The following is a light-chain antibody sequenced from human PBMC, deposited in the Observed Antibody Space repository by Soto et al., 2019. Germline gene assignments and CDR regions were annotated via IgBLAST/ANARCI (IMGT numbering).Light chain of an antibody. V-gene: IGLV8-61*01. J-gene: IGLJ3*02. CDR1: SGSVSTSYY. CDR2: STS. Sequence: QAVVTQEPSFSVSPGGTVTLTCGLSSGSVSTSYYPSWYQQTPGQAPRTLIYSTSTRSSGVPDRFSGSILGNKAASTITGAQADYESDYYWVLYMGSGISVFGGGTKLTVL. CDR3: VLYMGSGISV.